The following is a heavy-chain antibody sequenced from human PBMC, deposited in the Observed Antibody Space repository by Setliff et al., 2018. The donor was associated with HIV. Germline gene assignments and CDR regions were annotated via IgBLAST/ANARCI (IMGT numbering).Heavy chain of an antibody. CDR3: AKDMSTDWYTVSGFDL. CDR2: ISSASSAT. J-gene: IGHJ5*02. CDR1: GFTFSRYA. Sequence: PGGSLRLSCAASGFTFSRYAMNWVRQAPGKGLEWISYISSASSATDYADSVKGRFTISRDNSKNTLYLQMNSLRAEDTALYYCAKDMSTDWYTVSGFDLWGQGTLVTVSS. D-gene: IGHD3-9*01. V-gene: IGHV3-48*01.